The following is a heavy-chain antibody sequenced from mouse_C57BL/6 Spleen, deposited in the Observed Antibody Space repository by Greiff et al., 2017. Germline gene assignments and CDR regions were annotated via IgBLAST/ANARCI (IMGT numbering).Heavy chain of an antibody. D-gene: IGHD1-1*02. Sequence: VQLQQPGAELVRPGSSVKLSCKASGYTFTSYWMDWVKQRPGQGLEWIGNIYPSDSETHYNQKFKDKATLTVDKSSSTAYMQLSSLTSEDSAVYYCARRGGNYAMDYWGQGTSVTVSS. CDR3: ARRGGNYAMDY. V-gene: IGHV1-61*01. CDR1: GYTFTSYW. CDR2: IYPSDSET. J-gene: IGHJ4*01.